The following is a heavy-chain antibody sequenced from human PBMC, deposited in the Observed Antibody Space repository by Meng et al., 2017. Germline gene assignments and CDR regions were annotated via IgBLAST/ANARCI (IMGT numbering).Heavy chain of an antibody. Sequence: RLLDTGPGLVRPAEPWSLTCMVSGGSISSSSYYWGWIRQPPGKGLEWIGSIYYSGSTYYNPSLKSRVTISVDTSKNQFSLKLSSVTAADTAVYYCARDGIAAAGTGRSYFQHWGQGTLVTVSS. CDR2: IYYSGST. J-gene: IGHJ1*01. D-gene: IGHD6-13*01. CDR3: ARDGIAAAGTGRSYFQH. CDR1: GGSISSSSYY. V-gene: IGHV4-39*07.